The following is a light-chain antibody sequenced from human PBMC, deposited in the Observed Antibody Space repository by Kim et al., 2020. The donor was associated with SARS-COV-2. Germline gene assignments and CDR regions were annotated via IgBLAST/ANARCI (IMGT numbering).Light chain of an antibody. J-gene: IGLJ2*01. CDR1: SGHSSYA. Sequence: ASVTLTCTLSSGHSSYAIAWHRQQPEKGPRYLMKLNSDGSHSKGDGIPDRFSGSSSGAERYLTISSLQSEDEADYYCQTWGTGIVVFGGGTQLTVL. CDR2: LNSDGSH. V-gene: IGLV4-69*01. CDR3: QTWGTGIVV.